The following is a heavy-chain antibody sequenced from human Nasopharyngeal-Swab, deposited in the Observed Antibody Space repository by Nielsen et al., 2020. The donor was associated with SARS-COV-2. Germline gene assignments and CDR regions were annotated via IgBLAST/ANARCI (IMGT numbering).Heavy chain of an antibody. CDR3: ARTRGRFGELGYFDY. CDR1: GGTFSSYA. J-gene: IGHJ4*02. CDR2: IIPIFGTA. Sequence: SSVTVSCQASGGTFSSYAISWVRQAPGQGLEWMGGIIPIFGTANYAQKFQGRVTITADESTSTAYMELSSLRSEDTAVYYCARTRGRFGELGYFDYWGQGTLVTVSS. V-gene: IGHV1-69*13. D-gene: IGHD3-10*01.